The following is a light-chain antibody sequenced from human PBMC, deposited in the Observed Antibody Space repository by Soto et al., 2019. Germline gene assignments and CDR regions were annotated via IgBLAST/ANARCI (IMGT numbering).Light chain of an antibody. J-gene: IGKJ1*01. CDR2: GAS. Sequence: EILMTQSPATLSVSPGERATLSCRASQSVSRNVAWYQQKHGQAPRLLIYGASTRATGIPARFSGRGSGTEFTLTISSLQSEDFAVSYCQHYNNWPPWTFGQGTKVEIK. V-gene: IGKV3-15*01. CDR3: QHYNNWPPWT. CDR1: QSVSRN.